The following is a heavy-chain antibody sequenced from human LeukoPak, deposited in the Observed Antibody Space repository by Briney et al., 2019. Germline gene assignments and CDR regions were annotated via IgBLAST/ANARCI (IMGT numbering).Heavy chain of an antibody. V-gene: IGHV1-46*01. CDR2: INPSGGST. Sequence: ASVKVSCKASGYTFTSYYIHWVRPAPGQGLEWMGIINPSGGSTSYAQKFQGRVTMTRDTSTSTVYMELSSLRSEDTAVYYCARDDDDYGDLRYAFDIWGQGTMVTVSS. CDR1: GYTFTSYY. D-gene: IGHD4-17*01. J-gene: IGHJ3*02. CDR3: ARDDDDYGDLRYAFDI.